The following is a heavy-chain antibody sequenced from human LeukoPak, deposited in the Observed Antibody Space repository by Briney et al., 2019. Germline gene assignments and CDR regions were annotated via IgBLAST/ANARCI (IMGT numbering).Heavy chain of an antibody. J-gene: IGHJ5*02. V-gene: IGHV4-34*01. CDR2: INHSGST. CDR3: ATHRRWFEGVSWFDP. CDR1: GGSFSGYY. D-gene: IGHD3-10*01. Sequence: PSETLSLTCAVYGGSFSGYYWSWIRQPPGKGLEWIGEINHSGSTNYNPSLKSRVTISVDTSKNQFSLKLSSVTAADTAVYYCATHRRWFEGVSWFDPWGQGTLVTVSS.